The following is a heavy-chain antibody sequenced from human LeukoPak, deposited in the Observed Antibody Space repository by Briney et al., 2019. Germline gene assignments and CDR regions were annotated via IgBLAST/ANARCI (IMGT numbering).Heavy chain of an antibody. V-gene: IGHV3-21*01. J-gene: IGHJ5*02. Sequence: GGSLRLSCAASGFTFSSYSMNWVRQAPGKGLEWVSSISSSSSYIYYADSVKGRFTISRDNAKNSLYLQMNSLRAEDTAVYYCARGGGYCSSTSCYLNDWFDPWVQGTLVTVSS. CDR2: ISSSSSYI. D-gene: IGHD2-2*03. CDR1: GFTFSSYS. CDR3: ARGGGYCSSTSCYLNDWFDP.